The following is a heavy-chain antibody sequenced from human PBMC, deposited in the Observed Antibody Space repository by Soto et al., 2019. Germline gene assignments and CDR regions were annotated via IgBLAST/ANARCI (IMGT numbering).Heavy chain of an antibody. CDR2: IWYDGSNK. Sequence: GGSLRLSCAASGFTFSSYGMHWVRQAPGKGLEWVAVIWYDGSNKYYADSVKGRFTISRDNSKNTLYLQMNSLRAEDTAVYYCARDREGYCSSTSCQPEAGPFDYWGQGTLVTVSS. CDR1: GFTFSSYG. CDR3: ARDREGYCSSTSCQPEAGPFDY. D-gene: IGHD2-2*01. J-gene: IGHJ4*02. V-gene: IGHV3-33*01.